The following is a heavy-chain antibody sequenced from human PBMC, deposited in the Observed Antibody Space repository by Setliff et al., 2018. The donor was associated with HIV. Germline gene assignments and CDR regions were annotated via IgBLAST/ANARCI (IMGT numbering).Heavy chain of an antibody. V-gene: IGHV4-59*12. Sequence: SETLSLTCTVSGGSISSYYWSWIRQPPGKGLEWIGYIYYSGSTNYNPSLKSRVTISVDTSKNQFSLKLSSVTAADTAVYYCARGGDHQGDWGAFDIWGQGTMVTVSS. CDR2: IYYSGST. CDR1: GGSISSYY. J-gene: IGHJ3*02. D-gene: IGHD3-10*01. CDR3: ARGGDHQGDWGAFDI.